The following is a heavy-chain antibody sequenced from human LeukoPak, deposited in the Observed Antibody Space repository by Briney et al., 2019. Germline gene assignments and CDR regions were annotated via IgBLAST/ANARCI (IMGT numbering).Heavy chain of an antibody. CDR2: ISAYNGNT. J-gene: IGHJ4*02. CDR3: ARDLSPGTYGFDY. Sequence: ASVKVSCKASGYTFTSYGISWVRQAPGQGLEWMGWISAYNGNTNYAQKFQGRVTMTRDTYTSTVYMELSSLRSEDTAVYYCARDLSPGTYGFDYWGQGTLVTVSS. V-gene: IGHV1-18*01. CDR1: GYTFTSYG. D-gene: IGHD4-17*01.